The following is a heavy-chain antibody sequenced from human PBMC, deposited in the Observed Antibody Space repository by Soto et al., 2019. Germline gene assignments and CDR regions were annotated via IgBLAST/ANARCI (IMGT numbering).Heavy chain of an antibody. CDR3: ARLVYDSSGYRPG. CDR2: IYYSGST. D-gene: IGHD3-22*01. CDR1: GGSISSSNYY. J-gene: IGHJ4*02. Sequence: QLQLQESGPGLVKPSETLSLTCTVSGGSISSSNYYWGWIRQPPEKGLEWIGSIYYSGSTYYNPSLKSRVTISVDTSKNQFSLKLSSVTPADTVVYYCARLVYDSSGYRPGWGQGTLVTVSP. V-gene: IGHV4-39*01.